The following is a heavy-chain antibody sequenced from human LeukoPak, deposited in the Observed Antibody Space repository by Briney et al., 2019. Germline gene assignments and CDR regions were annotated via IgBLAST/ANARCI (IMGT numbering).Heavy chain of an antibody. V-gene: IGHV3-48*01. CDR2: ISSSSSTI. CDR1: GFTFSSYS. Sequence: PGGSLRLSCAASGFTFSSYSMNWVRQAPGKGLEWVSYISSSSSTIYYADSVKGRFTISRDNAKNSLYLQMNSLRAEDTAVFYCATGYCSGGSCLEGDYWGQGALVTVS. CDR3: ATGYCSGGSCLEGDY. J-gene: IGHJ4*02. D-gene: IGHD2-15*01.